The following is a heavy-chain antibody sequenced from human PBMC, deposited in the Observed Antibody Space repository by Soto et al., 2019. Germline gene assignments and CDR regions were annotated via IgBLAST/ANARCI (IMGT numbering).Heavy chain of an antibody. Sequence: GGSLRLSCAASGFTFSSYSMNWVRQAPGKGLEWVSSISSSSSYVYYADSVKGRFTISRDNAKNSLYLQMNSLRAEDTAVYYCAREHYDSSGYYPDYWGQGTLVTVSS. CDR3: AREHYDSSGYYPDY. CDR2: ISSSSSYV. CDR1: GFTFSSYS. J-gene: IGHJ4*02. D-gene: IGHD3-22*01. V-gene: IGHV3-21*01.